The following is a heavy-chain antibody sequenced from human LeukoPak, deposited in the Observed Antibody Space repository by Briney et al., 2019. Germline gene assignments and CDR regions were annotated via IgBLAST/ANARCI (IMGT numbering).Heavy chain of an antibody. CDR3: ASHTRPGYSGTENSFDI. CDR2: LYYGGNT. J-gene: IGHJ3*02. V-gene: IGHV4-39*01. CDR1: VGSISISSYY. D-gene: IGHD5-12*01. Sequence: PSETLSLTCTVSVGSISISSYYWGWIRQPPGKGLEWIGTLYYGGNTHYNPSLKSRDPISEDTSHNQFSLNLTSVNPTDTAVLSWASHTRPGYSGTENSFDIWGQGTMVTVSS.